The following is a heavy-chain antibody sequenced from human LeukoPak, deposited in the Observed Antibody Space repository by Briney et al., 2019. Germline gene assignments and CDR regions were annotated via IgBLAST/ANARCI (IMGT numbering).Heavy chain of an antibody. CDR3: ARDQQQLDY. D-gene: IGHD6-13*01. J-gene: IGHJ4*02. V-gene: IGHV3-21*01. Sequence: GGSLRLSCAASGFTFSNAWMSWVRQAPGKGLEWVSSISSSSSYIYYADSVKGRFTISRDNAKNSLYLQMNSLRAEDTAVYYCARDQQQLDYWGQGTLVTVSS. CDR2: ISSSSSYI. CDR1: GFTFSNAW.